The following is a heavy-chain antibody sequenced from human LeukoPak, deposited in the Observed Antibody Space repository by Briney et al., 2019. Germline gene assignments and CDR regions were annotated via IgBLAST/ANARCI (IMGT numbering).Heavy chain of an antibody. Sequence: ASVKVSCKASGYTFTSYGISWVRQAPGQGLEWMGWINPNSGGTNYAQKFQGRVTMTRDTSISTAYMELSRLRSDVTAVYYCARVALSSGWYDYWGQGTLVTVSS. J-gene: IGHJ4*02. V-gene: IGHV1-2*02. D-gene: IGHD6-19*01. CDR2: INPNSGGT. CDR1: GYTFTSYG. CDR3: ARVALSSGWYDY.